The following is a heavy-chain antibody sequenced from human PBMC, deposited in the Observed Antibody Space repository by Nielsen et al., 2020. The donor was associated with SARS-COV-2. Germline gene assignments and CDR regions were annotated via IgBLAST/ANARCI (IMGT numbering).Heavy chain of an antibody. V-gene: IGHV3-33*01. CDR2: IWYDGSNK. CDR3: ARDGGVPAAYDY. J-gene: IGHJ4*02. D-gene: IGHD2-2*01. Sequence: GESLKISCAASGFTFSSYGMHWARQAPGKGLEWVAVIWYDGSNKYYADSVKGRFTISRDNSKNTLYLQMNSLRAEDTAVYYCARDGGVPAAYDYWGQGTLVTVSS. CDR1: GFTFSSYG.